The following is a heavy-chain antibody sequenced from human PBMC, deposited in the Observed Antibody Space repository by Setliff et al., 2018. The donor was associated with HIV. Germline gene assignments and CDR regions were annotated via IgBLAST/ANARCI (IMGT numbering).Heavy chain of an antibody. D-gene: IGHD1-26*01. CDR3: TRDRGRPDSFDI. CDR1: GFTFSNYW. V-gene: IGHV3-74*01. Sequence: GGSLRLSCAASGFTFSNYWMYWVRQAPGKGLVWVSRINTDGSSTTYADSVKGRFTMSRDNAKNTLYLQMNSLRAEDTALYFCTRDRGRPDSFDIWGQGTMVTVSS. CDR2: INTDGSST. J-gene: IGHJ3*02.